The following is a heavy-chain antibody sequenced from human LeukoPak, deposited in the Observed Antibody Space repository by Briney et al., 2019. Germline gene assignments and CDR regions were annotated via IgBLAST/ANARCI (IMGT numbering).Heavy chain of an antibody. V-gene: IGHV1-18*01. J-gene: IGHJ4*02. CDR1: GYTFTNYG. D-gene: IGHD2-2*01. Sequence: GASVKVSCKASGYTFTNYGISWVRQAPGQGLEWMGWISGYNGNTNYAQKFQDRVTMTTDTSTSTAYMELRSLRSDDTAVYYCARALYHTFDYWGQGTLVTVSS. CDR2: ISGYNGNT. CDR3: ARALYHTFDY.